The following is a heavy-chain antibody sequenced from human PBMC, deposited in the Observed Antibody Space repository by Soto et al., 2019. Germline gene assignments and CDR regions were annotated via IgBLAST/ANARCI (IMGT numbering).Heavy chain of an antibody. V-gene: IGHV3-7*01. D-gene: IGHD2-21*01. Sequence: GGSLRLSCAASGFTFSSYWMSWVRQAPGKGLEWVVNRKQDGSEKYYVDSVKGRFAISRDNAKNSLYLQMNSLRAEDTAVYYCARYYYAYCGGDCYTTPFDPWGLGTLVTGSS. CDR1: GFTFSSYW. CDR3: ARYYYAYCGGDCYTTPFDP. J-gene: IGHJ5*02. CDR2: RKQDGSEK.